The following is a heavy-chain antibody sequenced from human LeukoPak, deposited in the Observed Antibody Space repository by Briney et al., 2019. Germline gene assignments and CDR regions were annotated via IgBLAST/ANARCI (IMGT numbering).Heavy chain of an antibody. CDR3: ARGGASPGRNAFDI. J-gene: IGHJ3*02. Sequence: SQTLSLTCALSGDSVSSNSAGWNWIRQSPSRGLEWLGRTYYRSKWYNDYTLSVKSRITVNPDTSKNHFSLQLNSVTPEDTAVYYCARGGASPGRNAFDIWGQGTMVTVSS. CDR2: TYYRSKWYN. V-gene: IGHV6-1*01. D-gene: IGHD1-26*01. CDR1: GDSVSSNSAG.